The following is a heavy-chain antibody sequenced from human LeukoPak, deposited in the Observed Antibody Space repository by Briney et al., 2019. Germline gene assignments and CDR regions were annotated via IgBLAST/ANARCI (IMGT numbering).Heavy chain of an antibody. CDR2: ICYSGST. D-gene: IGHD1-26*01. V-gene: IGHV4-39*07. CDR3: AREKWELSPFDY. J-gene: IGHJ4*02. Sequence: SETLSLTCTVSGGSISSSSYYWGWIRQPPGKGLEWIGSICYSGSTYYNPSLKSRVTISVDTSKNQFSLKLSSVTAADTAVYYCAREKWELSPFDYWGQGTLVTVSS. CDR1: GGSISSSSYY.